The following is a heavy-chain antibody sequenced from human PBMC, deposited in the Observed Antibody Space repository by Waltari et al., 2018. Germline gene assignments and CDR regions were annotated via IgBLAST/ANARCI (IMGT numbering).Heavy chain of an antibody. D-gene: IGHD6-6*01. Sequence: QLQLQESGPGLVKPSETLSLTCTVSGGSISSSSYSWGWIRQPPGKGLEWIGSIYYSGRTYSTPSPKSRVTISVGTSKNQFSLKRSSVTAADTAVYYCARDFRGRIIAARLGAFDIWGQGTMVTVSS. V-gene: IGHV4-39*07. CDR2: IYYSGRT. CDR3: ARDFRGRIIAARLGAFDI. CDR1: GGSISSSSYS. J-gene: IGHJ3*02.